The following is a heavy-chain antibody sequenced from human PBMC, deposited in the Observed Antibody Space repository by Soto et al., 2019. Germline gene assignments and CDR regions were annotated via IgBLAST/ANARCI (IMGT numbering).Heavy chain of an antibody. D-gene: IGHD6-13*01. V-gene: IGHV1-18*04. CDR1: GYTFTDYY. CDR2: IIPYNVDT. Sequence: GXSVKVSCKASGYTFTDYYISWMRQAPGQGLEWMGWIIPYNVDTNFAQKFQGRVTMTTDTSTSTAYMELRSLRSDDTAVYYCARGGFSSSWRLDYWGHGPLVTVSS. J-gene: IGHJ4*01. CDR3: ARGGFSSSWRLDY.